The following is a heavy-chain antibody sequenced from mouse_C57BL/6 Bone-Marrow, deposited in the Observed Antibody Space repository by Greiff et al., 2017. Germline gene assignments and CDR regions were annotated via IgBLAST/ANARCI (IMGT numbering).Heavy chain of an antibody. D-gene: IGHD2-1*01. V-gene: IGHV1-55*01. CDR3: ARNGNYEREDYAMDY. CDR1: GYTFTSYW. CDR2: IYPGSGST. J-gene: IGHJ4*01. Sequence: VQLQQPGAELVKPGASVKMSCKASGYTFTSYWITWVKQRPGQGLEWIGDIYPGSGSTNYNAKFKSKATLTVDTSSSTAYMQLSSLTSEDAAVYYCARNGNYEREDYAMDYWGQGTSVTVSS.